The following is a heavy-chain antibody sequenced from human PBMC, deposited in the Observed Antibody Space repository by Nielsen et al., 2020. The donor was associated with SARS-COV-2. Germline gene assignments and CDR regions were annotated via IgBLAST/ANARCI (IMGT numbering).Heavy chain of an antibody. D-gene: IGHD4-11*01. CDR2: IYHSGST. Sequence: SETLSLTCAVSGGSISSSNWWSWVRQPPGKGLEWIGEIYHSGSTNYNPSLKSRVTMSVDTSKNQFSLKLSSVTAADTAVYYCARAVQYHLDYWGQGTLVTVSS. J-gene: IGHJ4*02. CDR1: GGSISSSNW. V-gene: IGHV4-4*02. CDR3: ARAVQYHLDY.